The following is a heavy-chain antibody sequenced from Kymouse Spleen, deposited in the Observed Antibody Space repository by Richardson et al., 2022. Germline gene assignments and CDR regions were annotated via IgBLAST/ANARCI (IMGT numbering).Heavy chain of an antibody. Sequence: QVQLQQWGAGLLKPSETLSLTCAVYGGSFSGYYWSWIRQPPGKGLEWIGEINHSGSTNYNPSLKSRVTISVDTSKNQFSLKLSSVTAADTAVYYCARYCTNGVCYRGDYWGQGTLVTVSS. V-gene: IGHV4-34*01. CDR2: INHSGST. J-gene: IGHJ4*02. CDR3: ARYCTNGVCYRGDY. CDR1: GGSFSGYY. D-gene: IGHD2-8*01.